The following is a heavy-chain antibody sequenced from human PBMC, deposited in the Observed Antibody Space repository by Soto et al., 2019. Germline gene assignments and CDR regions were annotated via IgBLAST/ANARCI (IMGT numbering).Heavy chain of an antibody. CDR3: TRAPSYGAFDI. Sequence: ASVKVSCKASGYTFTNYGITWVRQAPGQGLEWMGIISANNGSTTYAQKFQGRVTMTRDTSTSTVYMELSSLRSEDTAVYYCTRAPSYGAFDIWGQGTMVTVSS. V-gene: IGHV1-46*03. D-gene: IGHD4-17*01. CDR2: ISANNGST. J-gene: IGHJ3*02. CDR1: GYTFTNYG.